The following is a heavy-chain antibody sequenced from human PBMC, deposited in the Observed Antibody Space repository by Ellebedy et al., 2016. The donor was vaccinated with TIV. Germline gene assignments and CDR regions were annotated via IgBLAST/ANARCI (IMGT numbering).Heavy chain of an antibody. D-gene: IGHD3-10*01. Sequence: SETLSLXCAVYGGSFSGYYWSWIRQPPGKGLEWIGEINHSGSTNYNPSLKSRVTISVDTSKNQFSLKLSSVTAADTAVYYCARDPGRITMVRGVYYYGMDVWGQGTTVTVSS. CDR2: INHSGST. CDR1: GGSFSGYY. V-gene: IGHV4-34*01. J-gene: IGHJ6*02. CDR3: ARDPGRITMVRGVYYYGMDV.